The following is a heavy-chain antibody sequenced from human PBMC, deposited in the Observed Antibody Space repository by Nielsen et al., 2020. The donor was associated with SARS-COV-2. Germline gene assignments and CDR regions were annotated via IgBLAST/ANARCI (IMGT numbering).Heavy chain of an antibody. CDR2: IHDTATT. V-gene: IGHV4-59*12. CDR3: ARRRMGLSSDL. CDR1: GDSIRSYY. J-gene: IGHJ2*01. D-gene: IGHD2-2*01. Sequence: SETLSLTCTVSGDSIRSYYWSWIRQPPGKGLEWIGNIHDTATTTYNPSLKSRVNMSVDPSKNQFSLKLSSVTAADTAVYYCARRRMGLSSDLWGRGTLVTVSP.